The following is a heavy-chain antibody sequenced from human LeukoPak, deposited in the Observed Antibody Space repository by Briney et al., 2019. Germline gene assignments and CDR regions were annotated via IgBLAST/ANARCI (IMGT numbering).Heavy chain of an antibody. CDR1: GYTFTGYD. V-gene: IGHV1-8*02. CDR2: MNPNSGNT. D-gene: IGHD3-10*01. Sequence: ASVKVSCKASGYTFTGYDINWVRQATGQGLEWMGWMNPNSGNTGYAQNFQGRVTMTRNTSISTAYMELTSLRSEDTAVYYCARTYYYGSGPDYWGQGTLVTVSS. J-gene: IGHJ4*02. CDR3: ARTYYYGSGPDY.